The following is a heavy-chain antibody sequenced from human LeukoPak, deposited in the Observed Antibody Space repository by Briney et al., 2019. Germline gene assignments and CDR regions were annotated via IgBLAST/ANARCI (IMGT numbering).Heavy chain of an antibody. CDR2: ISYIGST. V-gene: IGHV4-59*01. CDR1: GGSISNYY. CDR3: AGSYHYYMDV. Sequence: SETLSFTCTVSGGSISNYYWSWIRQPPGKGLEWIGYISYIGSTKYNPSLKSRVTISEDTSKKRFSLKLSSVTAADTAVYYCAGSYHYYMDVWGKGTTVTVSS. J-gene: IGHJ6*03.